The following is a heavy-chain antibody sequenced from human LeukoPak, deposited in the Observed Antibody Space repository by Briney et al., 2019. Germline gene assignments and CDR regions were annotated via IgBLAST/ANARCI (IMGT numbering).Heavy chain of an antibody. Sequence: GASLRLSCAASGFTFSSYAMSWVRQAPGKGLEWVSAISDSGGSTYYADSVKGRFTISRDNSKNTLYLQMNSLRAEDTAVYYCAKDRVFYGDYFDYWGQGTLVTVSS. J-gene: IGHJ4*02. V-gene: IGHV3-23*01. D-gene: IGHD4-17*01. CDR3: AKDRVFYGDYFDY. CDR2: ISDSGGST. CDR1: GFTFSSYA.